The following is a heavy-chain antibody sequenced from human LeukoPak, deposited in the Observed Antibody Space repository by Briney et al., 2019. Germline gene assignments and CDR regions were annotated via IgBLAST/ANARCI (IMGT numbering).Heavy chain of an antibody. CDR2: IYTSGST. J-gene: IGHJ5*01. D-gene: IGHD6-19*01. V-gene: IGHV4-61*02. CDR3: ARDRGPAHSGWHRPPSNWFDS. CDR1: GCSISSGSYY. Sequence: PSETLSLTCTVSGCSISSGSYYWSWIRQPAGKGLEWIGRIYTSGSTNYNPSLKSRVTISVDTSKNQFSLKLNSVTAADTAVYYCARDRGPAHSGWHRPPSNWFDSWGQGTLVTVSS.